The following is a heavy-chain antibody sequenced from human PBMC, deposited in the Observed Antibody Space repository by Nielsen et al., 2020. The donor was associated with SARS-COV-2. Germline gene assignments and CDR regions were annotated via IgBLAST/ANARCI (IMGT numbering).Heavy chain of an antibody. Sequence: GGSLRLSCAASGFTFSSYDMHWVRQATGKGLEWVSAIGTAGDTYYPGSVKGRFTISRENAKNSLYLQMNSLRAGDTAVYYCAKEAAYEFWSGIPHYFDYWGQGTLVTVSS. CDR1: GFTFSSYD. V-gene: IGHV3-13*01. CDR2: IGTAGDT. J-gene: IGHJ4*02. CDR3: AKEAAYEFWSGIPHYFDY. D-gene: IGHD3-3*01.